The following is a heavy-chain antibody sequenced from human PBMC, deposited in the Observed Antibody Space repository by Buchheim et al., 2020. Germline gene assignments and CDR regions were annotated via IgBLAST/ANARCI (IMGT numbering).Heavy chain of an antibody. J-gene: IGHJ6*02. D-gene: IGHD2-2*01. Sequence: QLQLQESGPGLVKPSETLSLTCTVSGGSISSSSYYWGWIRQPPGKGLEWIGSIYYSGSTYDNPSLKSRVTISVDTSKNQFSLKLSSVTAADTAVYYCARYFPGYCSSTSCFLPYYYYYGMDVWGQGTT. V-gene: IGHV4-39*01. CDR3: ARYFPGYCSSTSCFLPYYYYYGMDV. CDR1: GGSISSSSYY. CDR2: IYYSGST.